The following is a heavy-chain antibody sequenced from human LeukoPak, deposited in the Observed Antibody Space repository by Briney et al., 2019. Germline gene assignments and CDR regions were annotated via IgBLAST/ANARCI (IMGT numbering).Heavy chain of an antibody. CDR1: GGPISSGSYY. D-gene: IGHD3-22*01. V-gene: IGHV4-61*02. CDR2: IYTSGST. CDR3: ARLPAARKYYYDSSGYWKNAFDI. J-gene: IGHJ3*02. Sequence: PSETLSLTCTVSGGPISSGSYYWSWIRQPAGKGLEWIGRIYTSGSTNYNPSLKSRVTISVDTSKNQFSLKLSSVTAADTAVYYCARLPAARKYYYDSSGYWKNAFDIWGQGTMVTVSS.